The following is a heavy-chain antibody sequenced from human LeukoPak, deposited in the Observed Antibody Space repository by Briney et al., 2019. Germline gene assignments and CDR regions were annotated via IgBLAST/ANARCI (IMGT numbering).Heavy chain of an antibody. CDR3: ASRYSTGLHFDF. CDR2: ISSGGDSI. Sequence: GGSLRLSCAASGITFSDHYMSWIRQAPGKGLEWLSYISSGGDSIYYADSVKGRFTISRDNAKNSVSLQMNSLRAEDTAVYYCASRYSTGLHFDFWGQGTLVPVSS. V-gene: IGHV3-11*04. CDR1: GITFSDHY. D-gene: IGHD2-8*02. J-gene: IGHJ4*02.